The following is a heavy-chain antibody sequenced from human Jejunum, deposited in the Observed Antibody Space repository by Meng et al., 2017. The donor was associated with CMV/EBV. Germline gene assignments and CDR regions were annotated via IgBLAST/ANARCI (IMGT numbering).Heavy chain of an antibody. V-gene: IGHV3-23*01. Sequence: ASGFTFSSCGMSWVRQAPGKGLEWVSGISDTGGSTYYADSVKGRFTISRDNSKNTLYLQMNSLRAEDTAVYYCAKDRLTIAFLDYWGQGTRVTVSS. J-gene: IGHJ4*02. D-gene: IGHD3-10*01. CDR3: AKDRLTIAFLDY. CDR1: GFTFSSCG. CDR2: ISDTGGST.